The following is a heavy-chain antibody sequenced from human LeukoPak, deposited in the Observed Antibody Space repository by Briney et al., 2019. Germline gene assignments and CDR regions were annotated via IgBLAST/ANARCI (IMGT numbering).Heavy chain of an antibody. D-gene: IGHD6-19*01. CDR1: GYSFTSYW. Sequence: GESLKISCKGSGYSFTSYWISWLRQMSGKGLEWMGIIYPGDSDTRYSPSFQGQVTISADKSISTAYLQWSSLKASDTAIYFCAKASSGKFDIWGQGTMVTVSS. CDR3: AKASSGKFDI. V-gene: IGHV5-51*01. CDR2: IYPGDSDT. J-gene: IGHJ3*02.